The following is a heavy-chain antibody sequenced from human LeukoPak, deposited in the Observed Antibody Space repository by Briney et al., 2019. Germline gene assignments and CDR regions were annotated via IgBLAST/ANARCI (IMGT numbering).Heavy chain of an antibody. D-gene: IGHD4-11*01. Sequence: ASVKVSCKASGGTFSSYAISWVRQATGQGPEWMGWMNPNSGNTGYAQKFQGRVTMTRNTSISTAYMELSSLRSEDTAVYYCARGAHSNYDAYYYYGMDVWGQGTTVTVSS. CDR3: ARGAHSNYDAYYYYGMDV. CDR1: GGTFSSYA. J-gene: IGHJ6*02. V-gene: IGHV1-8*02. CDR2: MNPNSGNT.